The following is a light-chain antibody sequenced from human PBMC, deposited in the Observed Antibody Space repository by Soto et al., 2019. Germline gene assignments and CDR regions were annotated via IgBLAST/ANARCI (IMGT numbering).Light chain of an antibody. CDR2: DAS. V-gene: IGKV1-5*01. Sequence: DIPLTQSPSTLSASVGDRVTITCRASQRIDRYLAWYQQKPGKAPKLLVYDASTLEGGVPSRFSGSGSATEIILTISSLQPDDFATYYCQQYKDDTWTFGQGTRVESK. CDR1: QRIDRY. CDR3: QQYKDDTWT. J-gene: IGKJ1*01.